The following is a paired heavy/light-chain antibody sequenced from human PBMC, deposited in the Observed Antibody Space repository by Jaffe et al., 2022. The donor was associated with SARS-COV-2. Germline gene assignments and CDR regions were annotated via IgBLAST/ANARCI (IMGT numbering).Heavy chain of an antibody. D-gene: IGHD3-22*01. V-gene: IGHV4-59*01. Sequence: QVQLQESGPGLVKPSETLSLTCTVSGGSISSYYWSWIRQPPGKGLEWIGYIYYSGSTNYNPSLKSRVTISVDTSKNQFSLKLSSVTAADTAVYYCASTYYYDSTPPYMGYFQHWGQGTLVTVSS. CDR2: IYYSGST. CDR1: GGSISSYY. J-gene: IGHJ1*01. CDR3: ASTYYYDSTPPYMGYFQH.
Light chain of an antibody. Sequence: NFMLTQPHSVSESPGKTVTISCTGSSGSIASNYVQWYQQRPGSAPTTVIYEDNQRPSGVPDRFSGSIDSSSNSASLTISGLKTEDEADYYCQSYDSSNQGVFGGGTKLTVL. CDR3: QSYDSSNQGV. V-gene: IGLV6-57*02. CDR1: SGSIASNY. CDR2: EDN. J-gene: IGLJ2*01.